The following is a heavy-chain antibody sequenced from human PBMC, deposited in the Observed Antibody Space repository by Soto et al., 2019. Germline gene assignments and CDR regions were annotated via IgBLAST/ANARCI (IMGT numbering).Heavy chain of an antibody. CDR1: GGSISSGDYY. Sequence: SETLSLTCTVSGGSISSGDYYWSWIRQPPGKGLEWIGYIYYSGSTYYNPSLKSRVTISVDTSKNQFSLKLSSVTAADTAVYYCAREVRFLEWLAFDYWGQGTLVTVSS. D-gene: IGHD3-3*01. J-gene: IGHJ4*02. CDR2: IYYSGST. CDR3: AREVRFLEWLAFDY. V-gene: IGHV4-30-4*01.